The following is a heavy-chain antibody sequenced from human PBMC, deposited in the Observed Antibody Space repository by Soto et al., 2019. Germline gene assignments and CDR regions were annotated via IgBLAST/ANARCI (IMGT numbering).Heavy chain of an antibody. CDR3: ARQIYDSDTGPNFQYYFDS. Sequence: GESLQISCKGSGYSFAGYWITWVRQKPGKVLEWMGRIDPSDSQTYYSPSFRGHVTISVTKSITTVFLQWSSLRASDTAMYYCARQIYDSDTGPNFQYYFDSWGQGTPVTVSS. CDR1: GYSFAGYW. CDR2: IDPSDSQT. D-gene: IGHD3-22*01. J-gene: IGHJ4*02. V-gene: IGHV5-10-1*01.